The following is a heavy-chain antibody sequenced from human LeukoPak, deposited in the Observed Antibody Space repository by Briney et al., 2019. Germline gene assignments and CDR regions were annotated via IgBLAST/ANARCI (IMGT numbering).Heavy chain of an antibody. CDR3: ARAGAQGPYYYDSSGPYYYYGMDV. J-gene: IGHJ6*02. D-gene: IGHD3-22*01. Sequence: SVKVSCKASGYTFTSYGISWVRQALGQGLEWMGWISAYNGNTNYAQKFQGRVTITADESTSTAYMELSSLRSEDTAVYYCARAGAQGPYYYDSSGPYYYYGMDVWGQGTTVTVSS. CDR2: ISAYNGNT. V-gene: IGHV1-18*01. CDR1: GYTFTSYG.